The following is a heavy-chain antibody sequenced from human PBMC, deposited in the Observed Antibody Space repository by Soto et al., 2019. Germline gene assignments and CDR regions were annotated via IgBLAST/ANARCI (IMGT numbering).Heavy chain of an antibody. V-gene: IGHV3-23*01. CDR1: GFTFSSYA. CDR3: AKFVYYYGSGSYLADAFDI. D-gene: IGHD3-10*01. CDR2: ISGSGGST. Sequence: GGSLRLSCAASGFTFSSYAMSWVRQAPGKGLEWVSAISGSGGSTYYADSVKGRFTISRDNSKNTLYLQMNSMRDEDTTVYNIAKFVYYYGSGSYLADAFDIWGQGTMVTVSS. J-gene: IGHJ3*02.